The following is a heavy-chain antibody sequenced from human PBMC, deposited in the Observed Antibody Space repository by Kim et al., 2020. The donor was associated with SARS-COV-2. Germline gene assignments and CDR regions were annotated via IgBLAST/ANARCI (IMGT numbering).Heavy chain of an antibody. CDR2: IRGTSDII. Sequence: GGSLRLSCAASGFSFNTYDMNWVRQAPGKGLEWVAYIRGTSDIIYYADSVRGRFTIFRDNAKNSLYLQMNRLRDEDTAVYYCARGFFGIYHWGQGTLVTVSS. CDR1: GFSFNTYD. J-gene: IGHJ1*01. V-gene: IGHV3-48*02. CDR3: ARGFFGIYH. D-gene: IGHD3-3*01.